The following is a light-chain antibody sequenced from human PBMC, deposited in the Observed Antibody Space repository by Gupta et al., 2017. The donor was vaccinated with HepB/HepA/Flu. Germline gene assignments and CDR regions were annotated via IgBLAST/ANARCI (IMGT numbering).Light chain of an antibody. J-gene: IGKJ2*03. Sequence: DTQMSQCPSSLSASVGDRVTITCPASQSISYYLNWYQHKPGQAPKLLIYDISNLETGVPSRFSGSGSGTDFTFTISSLQPEDIATYYCRQYDNHPYSFGQGTKLKI. CDR2: DIS. CDR1: QSISYY. V-gene: IGKV1-33*01. CDR3: RQYDNHPYS.